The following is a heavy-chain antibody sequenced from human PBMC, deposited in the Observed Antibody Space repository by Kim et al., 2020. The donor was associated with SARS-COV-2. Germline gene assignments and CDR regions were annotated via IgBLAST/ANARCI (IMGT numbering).Heavy chain of an antibody. Sequence: GGSLRLSCVVSGFIFSDHYMDWVRQAPGKGLEWIGRSRSKDNSYFTEYAASVKGRFTISRDELPNSLYLQMNSLNTEDTAVYFCARGGTMVRGLMDVWG. CDR3: ARGGTMVRGLMDV. D-gene: IGHD3-10*01. J-gene: IGHJ6*02. CDR1: GFIFSDHY. CDR2: SRSKDNSYFT. V-gene: IGHV3-72*01.